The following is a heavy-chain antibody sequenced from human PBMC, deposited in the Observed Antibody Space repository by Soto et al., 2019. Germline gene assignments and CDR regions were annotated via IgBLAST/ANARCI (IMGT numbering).Heavy chain of an antibody. CDR3: ARVIVAAADDNWFDP. D-gene: IGHD6-13*01. CDR2: IYTSGST. Sequence: SETLSLTCTVSGGSISSYYWSWIRQPAGKGLEWIGRIYTSGSTNYNPSLKSRVTMSVDTSKNQFSLKLSSVTAADTAVYYCARVIVAAADDNWFDPRGQGTLVTVSS. J-gene: IGHJ5*02. CDR1: GGSISSYY. V-gene: IGHV4-4*07.